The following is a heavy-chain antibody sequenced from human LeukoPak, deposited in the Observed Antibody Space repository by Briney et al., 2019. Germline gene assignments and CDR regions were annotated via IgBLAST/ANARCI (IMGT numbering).Heavy chain of an antibody. CDR2: IVPIFGTA. CDR1: GGTFSSYA. CDR3: ARDWSVPAATYYYYGMDV. J-gene: IGHJ6*04. D-gene: IGHD2-2*01. V-gene: IGHV1-69*06. Sequence: LVKVSCKASGGTFSSYAISWVRQAPGQGLEWMGGIVPIFGTANYAQKFQGRVTITADKSTSTAYMELSSLRSEDTAVYYCARDWSVPAATYYYYGMDVWGKGTTVTVSS.